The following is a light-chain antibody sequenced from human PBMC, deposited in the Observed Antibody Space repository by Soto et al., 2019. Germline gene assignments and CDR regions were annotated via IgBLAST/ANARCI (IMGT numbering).Light chain of an antibody. CDR1: SSDVGSYNR. Sequence: QSVLTQPASVSGSPGQSITIACTGTSSDVGSYNRVSWYQQAPGTAPKLIIHDVTNRPSGVPDRFSGSKSGNTASLTISGLQTEDEADYYCNSYTTSHTYVFGSGTKVTVL. J-gene: IGLJ1*01. CDR3: NSYTTSHTYV. CDR2: DVT. V-gene: IGLV2-18*02.